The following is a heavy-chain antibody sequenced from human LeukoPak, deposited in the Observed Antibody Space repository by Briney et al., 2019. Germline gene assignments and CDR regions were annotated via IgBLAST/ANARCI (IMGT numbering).Heavy chain of an antibody. D-gene: IGHD1-1*01. CDR3: ARLAGTTSIDY. J-gene: IGHJ4*02. CDR2: IIPIFGTA. Sequence: GASVNVSCKASGGSFSSYAISWVRQAPGQGLEWMGGIIPIFGTANYAQKFQGRVTITADESTSTAYMELSSLRSEDTAVYYCARLAGTTSIDYWGQGTLVTVSS. CDR1: GGSFSSYA. V-gene: IGHV1-69*13.